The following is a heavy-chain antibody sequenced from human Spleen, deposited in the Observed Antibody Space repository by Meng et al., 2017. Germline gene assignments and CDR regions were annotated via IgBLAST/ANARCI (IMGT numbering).Heavy chain of an antibody. Sequence: ETLSLTCAASGFTFSSYSIKWVRQAPGKGLEWVSSISSSSSYIYYADSVKGRFTISRDNAKNSLYLQMNSLRAEDTAVYYCARDRVRGVIIDYWGQGTRVTSYS. D-gene: IGHD3-10*01. CDR3: ARDRVRGVIIDY. CDR1: GFTFSSYS. V-gene: IGHV3-21*01. J-gene: IGHJ4*02. CDR2: ISSSSSYI.